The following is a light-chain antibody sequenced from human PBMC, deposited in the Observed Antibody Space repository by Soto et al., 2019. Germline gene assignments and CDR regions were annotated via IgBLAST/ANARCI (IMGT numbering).Light chain of an antibody. J-gene: IGKJ4*01. CDR3: QQSRSPPLT. CDR1: QNISTY. CDR2: GVS. Sequence: EIVLTQSPATLSLSPGEGASLSCRASQNISTYLAWYQQRPGQVPRLLIYGVSKRAPAIPPRFSGSGSGTDFTLSVSGLETEDFATYYCQQSRSPPLTFGGGTKVEIK. V-gene: IGKV3-11*01.